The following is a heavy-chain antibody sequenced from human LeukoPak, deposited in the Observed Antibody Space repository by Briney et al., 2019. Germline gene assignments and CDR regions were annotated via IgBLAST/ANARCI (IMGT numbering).Heavy chain of an antibody. CDR3: ARSRYYYGSGSYSLDFDI. J-gene: IGHJ3*02. V-gene: IGHV5-51*01. CDR1: GYSFTSYW. CDR2: IYPGDSGT. Sequence: GESLKISCKGSGYSFTSYWIGWVRQMPGKGLEWMGIIYPGDSGTRYSPSFQGQVTISADKSISTAYLQWSSLKASDTAMYYCARSRYYYGSGSYSLDFDIWGQGTMVTVSS. D-gene: IGHD3-10*01.